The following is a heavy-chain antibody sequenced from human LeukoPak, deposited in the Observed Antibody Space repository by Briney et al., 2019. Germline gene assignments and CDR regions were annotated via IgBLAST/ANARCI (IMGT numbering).Heavy chain of an antibody. CDR3: GKSLFYDSSGQAFDY. V-gene: IGHV3-23*01. CDR2: ISVSGDST. Sequence: GGSLRLSCAASGFTFSSYAMTWVRQAPGKGLEWVSGISVSGDSTFYADSVKGRFTVSRDNSKNTLYLQMNSLRAEDTAVYYCGKSLFYDSSGQAFDYWGQGTLVTVSS. D-gene: IGHD3-22*01. CDR1: GFTFSSYA. J-gene: IGHJ4*02.